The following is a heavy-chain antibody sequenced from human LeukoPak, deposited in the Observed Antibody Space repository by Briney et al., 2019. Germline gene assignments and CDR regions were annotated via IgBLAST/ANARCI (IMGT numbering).Heavy chain of an antibody. Sequence: PSEALSLTRTVSGGSISSSRYYWGWVRQPPGEGLGLMGIVYYGGITYYKPSPRSRFTISVDISRNHCTWKLSSVPAADTAVYYCARPQRITIFGVVIYSGAFDIWGQGTMVTVSS. CDR3: ARPQRITIFGVVIYSGAFDI. CDR1: GGSISSSRYY. CDR2: VYYGGIT. D-gene: IGHD3-3*01. J-gene: IGHJ3*02. V-gene: IGHV4-39*02.